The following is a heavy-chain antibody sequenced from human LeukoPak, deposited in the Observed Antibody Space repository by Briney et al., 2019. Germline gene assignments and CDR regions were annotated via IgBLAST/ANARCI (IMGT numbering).Heavy chain of an antibody. V-gene: IGHV4-59*08. CDR1: GGSISSYY. Sequence: SETLSLTCTVSGGSISSYYWSWIRQPPGKGLEWIGYIYYSGSTNYNPSLKSRVTISVDTSKNQFFLKLSSVTAADTAVYYCARRGDGYNYPHFDHWGQGTLVTVSS. CDR2: IYYSGST. D-gene: IGHD5-24*01. CDR3: ARRGDGYNYPHFDH. J-gene: IGHJ4*02.